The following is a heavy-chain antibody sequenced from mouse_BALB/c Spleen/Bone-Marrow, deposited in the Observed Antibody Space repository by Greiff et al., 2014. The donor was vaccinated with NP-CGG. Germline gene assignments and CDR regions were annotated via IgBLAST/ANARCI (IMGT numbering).Heavy chain of an antibody. CDR3: ARGGNWDDFDY. CDR1: GFTFSSFG. D-gene: IGHD4-1*01. J-gene: IGHJ2*01. CDR2: ISSGSSTI. V-gene: IGHV5-17*02. Sequence: EVKLVESGGGLVQPGGSRKLSCAASGFTFSSFGMHWVRQAPEKGLEWVAYISSGSSTIYYADTVKGRFTISRDNPKNTLFPQMTSLRSEDTAMYYCARGGNWDDFDYWGQGTTLTVSS.